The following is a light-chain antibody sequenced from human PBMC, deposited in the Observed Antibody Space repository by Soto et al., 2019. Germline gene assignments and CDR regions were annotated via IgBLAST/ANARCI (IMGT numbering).Light chain of an antibody. CDR3: QQYNSYSRT. CDR2: KAS. V-gene: IGKV1-5*03. CDR1: QSISSW. Sequence: DIQMTQSPSTLSASVGDRVTITCRASQSISSWLAWYQQKPGKAPKLLIYKASSLESGVPSRFSGSGSGTEFTLTISSLQPDDFATHYCQQYNSYSRTFGQATKVDIK. J-gene: IGKJ1*01.